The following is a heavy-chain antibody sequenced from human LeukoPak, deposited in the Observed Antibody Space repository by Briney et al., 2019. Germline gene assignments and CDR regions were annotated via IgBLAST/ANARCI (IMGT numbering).Heavy chain of an antibody. Sequence: ASVKVSCKASGYTFTNYAMNWVRQAPGQGLEWLGWINPNRGGTSYAQKFQDRVTMTRDTSISTAYMELSRLRSDDSAVYYCARGPSTAVTNRNYFDYWGQGTLVTVSS. CDR2: INPNRGGT. D-gene: IGHD4-17*01. CDR3: ARGPSTAVTNRNYFDY. CDR1: GYTFTNYA. V-gene: IGHV1-2*02. J-gene: IGHJ4*02.